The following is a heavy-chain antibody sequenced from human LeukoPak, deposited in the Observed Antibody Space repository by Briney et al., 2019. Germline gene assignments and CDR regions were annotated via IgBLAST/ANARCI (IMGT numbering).Heavy chain of an antibody. CDR2: INPNNGGT. Sequence: ASVKVSCKASGYTFTGYYMHWVRQAPGQGLEWMGWINPNNGGTNYAQKFQGWVTMTRDTSISTAYMELSRLRSDDTAVYYCARGRSNIVVVVAATHGNYYFDYWGQGTLVTVSS. CDR1: GYTFTGYY. D-gene: IGHD2-15*01. V-gene: IGHV1-2*04. CDR3: ARGRSNIVVVVAATHGNYYFDY. J-gene: IGHJ4*02.